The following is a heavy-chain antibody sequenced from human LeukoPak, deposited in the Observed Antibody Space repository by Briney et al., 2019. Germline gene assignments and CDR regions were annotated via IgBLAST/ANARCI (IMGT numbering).Heavy chain of an antibody. CDR3: VRSRFGTGFDY. CDR1: GFTFSDHY. V-gene: IGHV3-72*01. D-gene: IGHD1-1*01. Sequence: QAGGSLRLSCAASGFTFSDHYMDWVRQAPGKGLEWVGRSKNKADSDTTEYAASVKGRFTISRDDPKNSLFLQMNSLKIEDTAVYYCVRSRFGTGFDYWGQGTLVTVSS. CDR2: SKNKADSDTT. J-gene: IGHJ4*02.